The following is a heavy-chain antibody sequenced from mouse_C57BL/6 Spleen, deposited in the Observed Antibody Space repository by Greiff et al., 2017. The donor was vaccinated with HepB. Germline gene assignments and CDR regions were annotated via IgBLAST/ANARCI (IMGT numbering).Heavy chain of an antibody. Sequence: VQLQQSGPGLVKPSQSLSLTCSVTGYSITSGYYWNWIRQFPGNKLEWMGYISYDGSNNYNPSLKNRISITRDTSKNQFFLKLNSVTTEDTATYYCASSYVGFAYWGQGTLVTVSA. V-gene: IGHV3-6*01. CDR2: ISYDGSN. D-gene: IGHD1-1*01. CDR1: GYSITSGYY. CDR3: ASSYVGFAY. J-gene: IGHJ3*01.